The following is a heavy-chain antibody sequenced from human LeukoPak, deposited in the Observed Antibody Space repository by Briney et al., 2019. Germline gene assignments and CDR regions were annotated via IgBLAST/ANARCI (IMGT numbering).Heavy chain of an antibody. V-gene: IGHV5-51*01. CDR3: ARLPNYYDSSGSGYFDY. D-gene: IGHD3-22*01. J-gene: IGHJ4*02. CDR2: IYPGDSDT. Sequence: GESLKISCKGSGYSFTSYWIGWVRQMPGKGLEWMGIIYPGDSDTRYSPSFQGQVTISADKSISTAYLQWSSLKASDTAMYYCARLPNYYDSSGSGYFDYWGQGTLVTVSS. CDR1: GYSFTSYW.